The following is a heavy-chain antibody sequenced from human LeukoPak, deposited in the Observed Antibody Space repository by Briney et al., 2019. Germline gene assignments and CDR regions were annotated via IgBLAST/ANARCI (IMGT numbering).Heavy chain of an antibody. CDR3: ASTLRWTYYYYYYMDV. CDR1: GYTFTSYG. Sequence: GASVKVSCKASGYTFTSYGISWVRQAPGQGLEWMGGIIPIFGTANYAQKFQGRVTITADESTSTAYMELSSLRSEDTAVYYCASTLRWTYYYYYYMDVWGKGTTVTVSS. V-gene: IGHV1-69*13. J-gene: IGHJ6*03. D-gene: IGHD3/OR15-3a*01. CDR2: IIPIFGTA.